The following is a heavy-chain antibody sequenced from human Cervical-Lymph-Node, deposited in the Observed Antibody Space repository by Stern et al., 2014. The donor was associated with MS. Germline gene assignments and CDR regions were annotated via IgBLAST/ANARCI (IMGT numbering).Heavy chain of an antibody. CDR3: SRYLGY. CDR2: IKEDGSEK. Sequence: EVQLVESGGDLVQPGGSLRLSCAASGFTFSNSWMDWVRQAPGKGLEWVANIKEDGSEKYYVDSVKGRFTISRDNAKNSLYLQMDSLRVEDTAVYYCSRYLGYWGQGTLVTVSS. V-gene: IGHV3-7*01. J-gene: IGHJ4*02. CDR1: GFTFSNSW.